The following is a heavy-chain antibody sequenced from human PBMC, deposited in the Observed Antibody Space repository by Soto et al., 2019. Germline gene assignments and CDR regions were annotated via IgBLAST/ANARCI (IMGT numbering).Heavy chain of an antibody. CDR2: IIPIFGTA. J-gene: IGHJ5*02. Sequence: SVKVSCKASGGTFSSYAISWVRQAPGQGLEWMGGIIPIFGTANYVQKFQGRVTITADESTSTAYMELSSLRSEDTAVYYCARDPNYGDYSWFDPWGQGTLVTVSS. V-gene: IGHV1-69*13. CDR3: ARDPNYGDYSWFDP. D-gene: IGHD4-17*01. CDR1: GGTFSSYA.